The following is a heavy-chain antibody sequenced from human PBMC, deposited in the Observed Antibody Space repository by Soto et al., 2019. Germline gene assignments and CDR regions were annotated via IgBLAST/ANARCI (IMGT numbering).Heavy chain of an antibody. CDR3: ARVERGTATTVVDAFDI. CDR1: GGFVSSGSYY. CDR2: MSHSGGT. Sequence: QVQLQQWGAGLVKPSETLSLTCAVYGGFVSSGSYYWSWIRQPPGKGLEWIGEMSHSGGTHFNPSLKSRVTISVDTSKNQFSLKRSSVTAADTALYYCARVERGTATTVVDAFDIWGPGTMVTVSS. V-gene: IGHV4-34*01. D-gene: IGHD1-1*01. J-gene: IGHJ3*02.